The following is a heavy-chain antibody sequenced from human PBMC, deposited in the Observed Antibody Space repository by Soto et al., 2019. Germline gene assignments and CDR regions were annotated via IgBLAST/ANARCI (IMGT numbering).Heavy chain of an antibody. D-gene: IGHD1-26*01. CDR3: AREYSGSSFGRFYYYGMDV. V-gene: IGHV4-59*01. J-gene: IGHJ6*02. CDR2: IYYSGGT. Sequence: PSETLSLTCTVSGGSISSYYWSWIRQPPGKGLEWIGYIYYSGGTNYNPSLKSRVTISVDTSKNQFSLKLSSVTAADMAVYYCAREYSGSSFGRFYYYGMDVWGQGTTVTVSS. CDR1: GGSISSYY.